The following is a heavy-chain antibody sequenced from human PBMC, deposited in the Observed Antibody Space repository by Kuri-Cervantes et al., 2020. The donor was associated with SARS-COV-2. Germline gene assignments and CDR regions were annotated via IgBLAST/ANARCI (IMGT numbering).Heavy chain of an antibody. J-gene: IGHJ4*02. D-gene: IGHD2-2*01. CDR2: IKQDGSEK. CDR1: GFTFSSYW. V-gene: IGHV3-7*01. Sequence: GESLKISCAASGFTFSSYWMSWVRQAPGKGLEWVANIKQDGSEKYYVDSVKGRFTISRDNAKNSPYLQMNSLRAEDTAVYYCAREHCSSTSCYGLDYWGQGTLVTVSS. CDR3: AREHCSSTSCYGLDY.